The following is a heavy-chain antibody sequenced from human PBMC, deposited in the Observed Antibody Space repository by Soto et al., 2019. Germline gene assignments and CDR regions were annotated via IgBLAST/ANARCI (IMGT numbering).Heavy chain of an antibody. J-gene: IGHJ4*02. CDR3: ARAVAVPADFDY. V-gene: IGHV1-69*06. Sequence: SVKVSCKASGGTFISYAISWVRQAPGQGLEWMGGIIPIFDTTDYAQKFQGRVTITADTSTNTAYMELSSLRSEDTAVYYCARAVAVPADFDYWGQGTLVTVS. D-gene: IGHD6-19*01. CDR2: IIPIFDTT. CDR1: GGTFISYA.